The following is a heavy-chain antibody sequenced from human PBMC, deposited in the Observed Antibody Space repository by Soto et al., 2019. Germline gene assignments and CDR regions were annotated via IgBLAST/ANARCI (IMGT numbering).Heavy chain of an antibody. CDR1: GFTFSDYY. D-gene: IGHD3-22*01. V-gene: IGHV3-11*01. Sequence: QVQLVESGGGLVQTSGSLRIACVASGFTFSDYYMSWVRQAPGKGLESVSYISSTGNTIYYADSVKGRFTISRDNAKNSVYLQMNNLRAEDTALYFCAKMSSENYYDPVFSWGQGSLVTVSS. CDR2: ISSTGNTI. CDR3: AKMSSENYYDPVFS. J-gene: IGHJ4*02.